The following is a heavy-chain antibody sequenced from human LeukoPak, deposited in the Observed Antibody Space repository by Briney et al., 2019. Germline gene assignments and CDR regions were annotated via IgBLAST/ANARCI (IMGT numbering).Heavy chain of an antibody. CDR2: ISGNGGST. J-gene: IGHJ4*02. CDR1: GFTFSSYA. V-gene: IGHV3-23*01. CDR3: AKDPGYSSGWFDY. Sequence: GALRLSCAASGFTFSSYAMSWVRQAPGKGLEWVSAISGNGGSTYYADSVKGRFTISRDNSKNTLYLQMNSLRAEDTAVYYCAKDPGYSSGWFDYWGQGTLVTVSS. D-gene: IGHD6-19*01.